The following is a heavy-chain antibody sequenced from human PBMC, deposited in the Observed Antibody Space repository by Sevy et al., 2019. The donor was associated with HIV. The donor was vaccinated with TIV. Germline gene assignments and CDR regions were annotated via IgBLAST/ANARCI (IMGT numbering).Heavy chain of an antibody. CDR3: AKSNQNWGNHYFDY. CDR1: GFTFSNYA. J-gene: IGHJ4*02. CDR2: FSSSGLSTFIGSAGTT. D-gene: IGHD3-16*01. Sequence: GGSLRLSCAASGFTFSNYAMSWVRQAPGKGLEWVSTFSSSGLSTFIGSAGTTYYTDSVKGRFTISRDNSKNTLYLQMNSLRAEDTAVYYCAKSNQNWGNHYFDYWGQGTLVTVSS. V-gene: IGHV3-23*01.